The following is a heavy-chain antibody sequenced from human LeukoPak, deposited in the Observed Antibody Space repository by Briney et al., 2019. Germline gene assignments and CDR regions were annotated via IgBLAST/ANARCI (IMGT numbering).Heavy chain of an antibody. Sequence: SETLSLTCTVSGGSISSYYWTWIRQPAGKGLEWIGRIYTSGSTNYNSSLKSRVTMSVDTSKNQFSLNLTSVTAADTAVYYCARGSAERAWDYWGQGTLVTVSS. D-gene: IGHD2-15*01. J-gene: IGHJ4*02. CDR1: GGSISSYY. CDR3: ARGSAERAWDY. CDR2: IYTSGST. V-gene: IGHV4-4*07.